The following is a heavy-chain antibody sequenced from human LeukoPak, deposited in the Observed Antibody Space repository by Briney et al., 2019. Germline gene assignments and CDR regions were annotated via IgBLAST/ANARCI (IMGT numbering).Heavy chain of an antibody. Sequence: SETLSLTCTVSGGSISSSSYYWGWIRQPPGKGLEWIVSIYYSGSTYYNPALKSRVTISVNTAKNQFSLKLRSVHAADRAVYXXXXXXXXXXXSGYKLGGRAFDIWGQGTMVTVSS. D-gene: IGHD3-22*01. CDR1: GGSISSSSYY. J-gene: IGHJ3*02. V-gene: IGHV4-39*07. CDR2: IYYSGST. CDR3: XXXXXXXXXSGYKLGGRAFDI.